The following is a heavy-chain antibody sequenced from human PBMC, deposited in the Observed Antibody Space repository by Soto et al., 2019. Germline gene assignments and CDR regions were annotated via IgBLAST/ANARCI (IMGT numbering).Heavy chain of an antibody. Sequence: GWSLRLSCASSVFTFISYGMHWVRQAPGKGLEWVAVIWYDGSNKYYADSVKGRFTISRDNSKNTLYLQWNSLKASDNAIYYCARHSTSAPKDYWGQGTPVTVSS. V-gene: IGHV3-33*01. CDR2: IWYDGSNK. D-gene: IGHD3-10*01. CDR3: ARHSTSAPKDY. J-gene: IGHJ4*01. CDR1: VFTFISYG.